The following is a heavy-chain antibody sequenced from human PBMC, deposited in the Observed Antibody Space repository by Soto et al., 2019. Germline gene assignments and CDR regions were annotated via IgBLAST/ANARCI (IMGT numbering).Heavy chain of an antibody. Sequence: PGGSLRLSCAASGFTFSSYAMHWVRQAPGKGLEWVAVISYDGSNKYYADSVKGRFTISRDNSKNTLYLQMNSLRAEDTAVYYCASGSGYYTYYYYYGMDVWGQGTTVTVSS. V-gene: IGHV3-30-3*01. CDR3: ASGSGYYTYYYYYGMDV. CDR1: GFTFSSYA. D-gene: IGHD3-3*01. CDR2: ISYDGSNK. J-gene: IGHJ6*02.